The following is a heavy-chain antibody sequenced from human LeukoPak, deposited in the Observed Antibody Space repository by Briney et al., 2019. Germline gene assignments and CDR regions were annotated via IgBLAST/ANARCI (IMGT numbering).Heavy chain of an antibody. J-gene: IGHJ4*02. CDR1: GYSISSGYY. V-gene: IGHV4-38-2*01. CDR2: IYHSGST. D-gene: IGHD6-19*01. Sequence: PSETLSLTCAVSGYSISSGYYWGWIRQPPGKGLEWIGSIYHSGSTYYNPSLKSRVTISVDTSKNQFSLKLSSVTAADTAVHYCARGIAVAGFDYWGQGTLVTVSS. CDR3: ARGIAVAGFDY.